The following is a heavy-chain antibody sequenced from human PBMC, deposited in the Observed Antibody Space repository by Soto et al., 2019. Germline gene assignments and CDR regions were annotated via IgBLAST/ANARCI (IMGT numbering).Heavy chain of an antibody. J-gene: IGHJ4*02. CDR2: IYPGDSDT. V-gene: IGHV5-51*01. Sequence: PGESLKISCKGSGYSFTSYWIGWVRQMPGKGLEWMGIIYPGDSDTRYSPSFQGQVTISADKSISTAYLQWSSLKASDTAMYYCASYYYDSSGYYPGYFDYWGQGTLVTVPQ. CDR1: GYSFTSYW. CDR3: ASYYYDSSGYYPGYFDY. D-gene: IGHD3-22*01.